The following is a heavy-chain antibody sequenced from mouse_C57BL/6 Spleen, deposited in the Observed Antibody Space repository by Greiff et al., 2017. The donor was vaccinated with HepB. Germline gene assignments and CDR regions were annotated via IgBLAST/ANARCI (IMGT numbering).Heavy chain of an antibody. V-gene: IGHV1-55*01. CDR3: AGYDGYLWFAY. D-gene: IGHD2-3*01. CDR1: GYTFTSYW. Sequence: QVQLQQPGAALVKPGASVKMSCKASGYTFTSYWITWVKQRPGQGLEWIGDIYPGRGSTNYNEKFKSKATLTVDTSSSTAYMQLSSLTAEDAAFYYCAGYDGYLWFAYWGQVTLVTVSA. J-gene: IGHJ3*01. CDR2: IYPGRGST.